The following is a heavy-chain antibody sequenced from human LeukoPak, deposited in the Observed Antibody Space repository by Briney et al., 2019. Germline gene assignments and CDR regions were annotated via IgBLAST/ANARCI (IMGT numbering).Heavy chain of an antibody. CDR3: ARDRRGRGIQLCPSSSPIDY. CDR1: GFTFSSYG. CDR2: IRYDGSNK. Sequence: GGSLRLSCAASGFTFSSYGMHWVRQAPGKGLEWVVYIRYDGSNKYYADSVKGRFTISRDDSKNTLYLQMNSLRAEDTAGYYCARDRRGRGIQLCPSSSPIDYWGQGTLVTVSS. J-gene: IGHJ4*02. D-gene: IGHD5-18*01. V-gene: IGHV3-30*02.